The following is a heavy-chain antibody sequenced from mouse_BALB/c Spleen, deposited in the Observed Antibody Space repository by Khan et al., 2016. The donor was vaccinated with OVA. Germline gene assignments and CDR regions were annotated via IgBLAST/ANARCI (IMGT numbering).Heavy chain of an antibody. CDR1: GYSITSGYA. J-gene: IGHJ2*01. D-gene: IGHD1-1*01. Sequence: EVQLQESGPGLVKPSQSLSLTCTVTGYSITSGYAWNWIRQFPGNKLEWMGYISYSGVTSYTPSLKSRISITRDTSKNQFFLQLNSVTTEDTATYYCARGNYSEYYFEDWGQGTTLTVSS. V-gene: IGHV3-2*02. CDR3: ARGNYSEYYFED. CDR2: ISYSGVT.